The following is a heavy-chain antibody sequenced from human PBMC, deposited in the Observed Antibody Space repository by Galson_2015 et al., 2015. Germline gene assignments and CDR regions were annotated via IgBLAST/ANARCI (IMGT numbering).Heavy chain of an antibody. V-gene: IGHV3-53*01. CDR1: GFTVSSNY. CDR3: ARGLNDDFWSGYYLDY. J-gene: IGHJ4*02. D-gene: IGHD3-3*01. Sequence: SLRLSCAASGFTVSSNYMSWVRQAPGKGLEWVSVIYSGGSTYYADSVKGRFTISRDNSKNTLYLQMNSLRAEDTAVYYCARGLNDDFWSGYYLDYWGQGTLVTVSS. CDR2: IYSGGST.